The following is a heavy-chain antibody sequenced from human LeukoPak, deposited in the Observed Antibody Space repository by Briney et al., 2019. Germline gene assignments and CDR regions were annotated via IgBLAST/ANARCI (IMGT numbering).Heavy chain of an antibody. CDR1: GGSISSYY. J-gene: IGHJ6*03. CDR2: IYTSGST. CDR3: ARASSNYYYYYMDV. V-gene: IGHV4-4*07. Sequence: SETLSLTCTVSGGSISSYYWSWIRQPAGKGLEWIGRIYTSGSTNHNPSLKSRVTISVDKSKNQFSLKLSSVTAADTAVYYCARASSNYYYYYMDVWGKGTTVTVSS. D-gene: IGHD2/OR15-2a*01.